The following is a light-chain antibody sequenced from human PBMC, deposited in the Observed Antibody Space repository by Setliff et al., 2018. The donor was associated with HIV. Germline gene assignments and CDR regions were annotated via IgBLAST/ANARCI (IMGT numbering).Light chain of an antibody. CDR3: CSYAGSSTVV. Sequence: QSVLTQPASVSGSPGQSITISCTGTSSDVGAYNYVSWYQQHPGTAPKLIIYDVTKRPSGVSNRFSGSKPGNTASLTISGLQAEDEADYYCCSYAGSSTVVFGGGTQLTVL. CDR1: SSDVGAYNY. J-gene: IGLJ2*01. V-gene: IGLV2-23*02. CDR2: DVT.